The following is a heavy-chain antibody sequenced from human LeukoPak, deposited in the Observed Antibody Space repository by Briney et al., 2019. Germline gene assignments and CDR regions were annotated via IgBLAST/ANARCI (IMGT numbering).Heavy chain of an antibody. D-gene: IGHD2-15*01. J-gene: IGHJ4*02. CDR3: ARGDKWSFDY. Sequence: PSETLSLTCTVSGGSISGNSHYWGWIRQTPGKGLEWIGSIYYTGTTYYNPSLKSRVTISIDTSKNQFSLKLSSVTAADTAVHYCARGDKWSFDYCGQGTLVTVSS. CDR1: GGSISGNSHY. V-gene: IGHV4-39*01. CDR2: IYYTGTT.